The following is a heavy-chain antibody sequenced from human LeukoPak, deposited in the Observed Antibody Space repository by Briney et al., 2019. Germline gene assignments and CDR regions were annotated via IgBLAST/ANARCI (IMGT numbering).Heavy chain of an antibody. V-gene: IGHV4-61*02. CDR3: ARLTDNWFDP. Sequence: SETLSLTCIVSGRSISSGSYDWSWIRQPAGKGLEWIGRIYTSGSTNYNPSLKSRVTISVDTSKNQFSLKLSSVTAADTAVYYCARLTDNWFDPWGQGTLVTVSS. CDR2: IYTSGST. J-gene: IGHJ5*02. CDR1: GRSISSGSYD.